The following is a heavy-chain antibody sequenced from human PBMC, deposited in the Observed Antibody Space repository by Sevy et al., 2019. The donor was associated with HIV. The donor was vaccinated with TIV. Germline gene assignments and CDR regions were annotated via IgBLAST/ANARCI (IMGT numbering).Heavy chain of an antibody. V-gene: IGHV3-53*01. CDR1: EFTVTSNY. Sequence: GGSLRLSCAASEFTVTSNYMSRVRQAPWKGLEWVSIIYSDGRTFYADSVKGRFTISRDSSKNTLFLQMNSLRDEDMAVYYCARGGSNSSAYQGGFDYWGQGTLVTVSS. J-gene: IGHJ4*02. CDR2: IYSDGRT. CDR3: ARGGSNSSAYQGGFDY. D-gene: IGHD3-22*01.